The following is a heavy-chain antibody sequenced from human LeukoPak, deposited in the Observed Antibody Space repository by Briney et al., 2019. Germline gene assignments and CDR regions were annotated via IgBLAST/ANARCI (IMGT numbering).Heavy chain of an antibody. CDR1: GHTFTGYY. V-gene: IGHV1-2*02. J-gene: IGHJ4*02. Sequence: GASVKVSCKASGHTFTGYYMHWVRQAPGQGLEWMGWINPNSGGTNYAQKFQGRVTMTRDTSISTAYMELSRLRSDDTAVYYCARGDSSSWYYLDYWGQGTLVTVSS. CDR3: ARGDSSSWYYLDY. CDR2: INPNSGGT. D-gene: IGHD6-13*01.